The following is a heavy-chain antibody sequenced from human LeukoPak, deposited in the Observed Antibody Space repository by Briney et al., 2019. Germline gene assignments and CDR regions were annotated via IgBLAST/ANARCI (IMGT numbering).Heavy chain of an antibody. D-gene: IGHD1-7*01. CDR1: GGSISSLY. CDR2: IHNSGST. V-gene: IGHV4-59*11. J-gene: IGHJ5*02. CDR3: ARGLMGTTGEKNWFDP. Sequence: PWETVSLTCTVSGGSISSLYWTWIRQPPGKGLEWIGNIHNSGSTNYNPSLKSRVTISVDTAKNQFSLNLTSMTAADTAVYYCARGLMGTTGEKNWFDPWGQGTLVTVSS.